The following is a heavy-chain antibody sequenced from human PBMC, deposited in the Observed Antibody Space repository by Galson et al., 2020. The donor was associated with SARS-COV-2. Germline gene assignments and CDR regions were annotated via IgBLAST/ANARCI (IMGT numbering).Heavy chain of an antibody. Sequence: ASVKVSCKASGYTFTSYYMHWVRQAPGQGLEWMGIINPSGGSTSYAQKFQGRVTMTRDTSTSTVYMELSSLRSEDTAVYYCARGASRDDGDYGNRFDYWGQGTLVTVSS. CDR2: INPSGGST. V-gene: IGHV1-46*03. CDR3: ARGASRDDGDYGNRFDY. J-gene: IGHJ4*02. D-gene: IGHD4-17*01. CDR1: GYTFTSYY.